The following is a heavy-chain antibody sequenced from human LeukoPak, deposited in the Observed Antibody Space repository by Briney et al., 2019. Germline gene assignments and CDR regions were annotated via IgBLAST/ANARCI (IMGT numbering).Heavy chain of an antibody. Sequence: GGSLRLSCAASGFTVSSNYMSWVRQAPGRGLQWVSAISGSGGSTFYADSVKGRFTISRDNSKNTLYLQMTSLRAEDTAVYYCAKARNGDPPYYFDYWGQGTLVTVSS. CDR3: AKARNGDPPYYFDY. V-gene: IGHV3-23*01. J-gene: IGHJ4*02. D-gene: IGHD4-17*01. CDR1: GFTVSSNY. CDR2: ISGSGGST.